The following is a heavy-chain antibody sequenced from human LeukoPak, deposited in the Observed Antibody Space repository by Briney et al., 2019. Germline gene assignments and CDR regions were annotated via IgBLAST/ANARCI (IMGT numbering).Heavy chain of an antibody. CDR3: ARVRSGGDFDC. D-gene: IGHD3-10*01. J-gene: IGHJ4*02. CDR2: ITSSSSTI. Sequence: PGGSLRLSCAASGFTFSRYSINWVHQAPGKGLEWVSYITSSSSTIYYADSVKGRFSISRDNAKNSVYLQMNSLRAEDTAVYYCARVRSGGDFDCWGQGTLVTVSS. V-gene: IGHV3-48*04. CDR1: GFTFSRYS.